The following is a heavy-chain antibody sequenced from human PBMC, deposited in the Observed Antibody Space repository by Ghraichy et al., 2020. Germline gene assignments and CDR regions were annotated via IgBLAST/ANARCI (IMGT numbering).Heavy chain of an antibody. V-gene: IGHV4-4*07. CDR3: ATTVIAAAANTAFDY. Sequence: SETLSLTCTVAGGSISSYFWNWIRQPAGKGLEWIGRIYTSGSTNYNPSLKSRVTLSVDSSKKQFSLKLTSVTAADTAVYYCATTVIAAAANTAFDYWGQGTLVTVSS. J-gene: IGHJ4*02. D-gene: IGHD6-13*01. CDR1: GGSISSYF. CDR2: IYTSGST.